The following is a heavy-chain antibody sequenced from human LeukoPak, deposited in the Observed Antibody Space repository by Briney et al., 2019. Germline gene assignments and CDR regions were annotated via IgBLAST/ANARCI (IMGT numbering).Heavy chain of an antibody. J-gene: IGHJ4*02. V-gene: IGHV3-21*01. CDR2: ISSSSYI. CDR3: ARGPYGGNSLSDY. Sequence: PGGSLRLSCAASGFTFSSYSMNWVRQAPGKGLEWVSSISSSSYIYYADSVKGRFTISRDNAKNSLYLQMNSLRAEDTAVYYCARGPYGGNSLSDYWGQGTLVTVSS. CDR1: GFTFSSYS. D-gene: IGHD4-23*01.